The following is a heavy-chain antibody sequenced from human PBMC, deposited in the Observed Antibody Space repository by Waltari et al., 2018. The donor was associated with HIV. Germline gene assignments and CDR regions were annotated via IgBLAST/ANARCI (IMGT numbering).Heavy chain of an antibody. CDR2: INSDGDRT. Sequence: QLVESGGGFVQPGESLRLSCVASELTFRTYWMHWVRQVPGKGLVWVSRINSDGDRTTYADLVKGRFTVSRDNAKNTLYLQMNSLRAEDTAVYYCARGRPYYDSSGYYPIDSWGQGTLVTVSS. CDR3: ARGRPYYDSSGYYPIDS. D-gene: IGHD3-22*01. CDR1: ELTFRTYW. V-gene: IGHV3-74*03. J-gene: IGHJ1*01.